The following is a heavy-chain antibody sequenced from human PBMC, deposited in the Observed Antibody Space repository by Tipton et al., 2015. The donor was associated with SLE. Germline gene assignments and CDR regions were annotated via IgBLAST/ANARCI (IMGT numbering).Heavy chain of an antibody. D-gene: IGHD7-27*01. Sequence: TLSLTCIVSGGSISSYYWSWIRQPPGKGLEWIGYIYYSGSTNYSPSLESRVTISVDTSKNQFSLKLSSVTAADTAVYYCARDPNGGYGSFDYWGLGALVTVSS. V-gene: IGHV4-59*12. J-gene: IGHJ4*02. CDR3: ARDPNGGYGSFDY. CDR1: GGSISSYY. CDR2: IYYSGST.